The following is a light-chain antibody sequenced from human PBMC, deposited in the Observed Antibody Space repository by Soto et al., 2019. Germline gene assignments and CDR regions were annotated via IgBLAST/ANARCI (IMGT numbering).Light chain of an antibody. Sequence: QSVLPQPPSASGSPGQSVTISCSGTSSDIADYNYVSWYQQHPGKAPKLMIFEVSKRPSGVPDRFSGSKSGNTASLTVSGLQAEDEADYYCSSYAGSDNYVFGTGTKVTVL. CDR2: EVS. J-gene: IGLJ1*01. V-gene: IGLV2-8*01. CDR3: SSYAGSDNYV. CDR1: SSDIADYNY.